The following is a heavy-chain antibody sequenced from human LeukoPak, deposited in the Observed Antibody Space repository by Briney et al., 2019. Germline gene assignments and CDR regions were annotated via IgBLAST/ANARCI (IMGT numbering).Heavy chain of an antibody. CDR2: IYYSGST. CDR3: ARSVVPAAQIDY. D-gene: IGHD2-2*01. V-gene: IGHV4-59*01. J-gene: IGHJ4*02. CDR1: GGSISSYY. Sequence: SETLSLTCTVSGGSISSYYWSWIRQPPGKGLEWIGYIYYSGSTNYNPSLKSRVTISVDTSKNLFSLKLSSVTAADTAVYYCARSVVPAAQIDYWGQGTLVTVSS.